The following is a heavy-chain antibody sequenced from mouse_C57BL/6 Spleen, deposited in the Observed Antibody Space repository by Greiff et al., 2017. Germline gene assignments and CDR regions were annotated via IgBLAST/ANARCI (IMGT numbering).Heavy chain of an antibody. CDR1: GYTFTSYW. CDR3: ARALLRQYYFDY. Sequence: VQLQQSGAELVKPGASVKLSCKASGYTFTSYWMHWVKQRPGQGLEWIGMIHPNSGSTNYNEKFKSKATLTVDKSSSTAYMQLSSLTSEDSAVYYCARALLRQYYFDYWGQGTTLTVSS. CDR2: IHPNSGST. V-gene: IGHV1-64*01. D-gene: IGHD1-2*01. J-gene: IGHJ2*01.